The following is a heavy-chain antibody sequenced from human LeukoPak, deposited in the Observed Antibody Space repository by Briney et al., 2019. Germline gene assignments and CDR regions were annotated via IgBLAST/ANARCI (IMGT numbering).Heavy chain of an antibody. Sequence: GGSLRLSCAASGFTFSSYWMHWVRQAPGKGLEWVSAISGSGGSTYYADSVKGRFTISRDNSKNTLYLQMNSLRAEDTAVYYCARTYSSSPIAIFDYWGQGTLVTVSS. D-gene: IGHD6-13*01. CDR2: ISGSGGST. CDR1: GFTFSSYW. CDR3: ARTYSSSPIAIFDY. V-gene: IGHV3-23*01. J-gene: IGHJ4*02.